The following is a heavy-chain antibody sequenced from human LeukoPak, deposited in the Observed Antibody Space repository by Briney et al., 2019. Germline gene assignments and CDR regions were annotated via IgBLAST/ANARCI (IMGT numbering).Heavy chain of an antibody. J-gene: IGHJ4*02. CDR1: GFTFRAYA. CDR2: IKGGGGDP. Sequence: GGSLRLSCAASGFTFRAYAMGRVRQAPGTGLEWVSSIKGGGGDPFYADSVKGRFTPSRDNPKNTLFLQLHSLRAEDSAVYYCAKGGHDFNPFYRWGQGTLVTVSA. D-gene: IGHD1-14*01. CDR3: AKGGHDFNPFYR. V-gene: IGHV3-23*01.